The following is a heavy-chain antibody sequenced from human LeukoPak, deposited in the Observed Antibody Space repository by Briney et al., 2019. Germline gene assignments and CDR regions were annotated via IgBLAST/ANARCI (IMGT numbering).Heavy chain of an antibody. D-gene: IGHD2-2*02. Sequence: GGSLRLSCAASGFTFSSYWMTWVRQAPGKGLEWVAYIKQDGSDKHCVDSVKGRFTISRDNAKNSLFLQMDSLRDEDTAVYYCARERVCRSNSCYSTFDSWGRGNLVTVSS. CDR2: IKQDGSDK. V-gene: IGHV3-7*04. J-gene: IGHJ4*02. CDR1: GFTFSSYW. CDR3: ARERVCRSNSCYSTFDS.